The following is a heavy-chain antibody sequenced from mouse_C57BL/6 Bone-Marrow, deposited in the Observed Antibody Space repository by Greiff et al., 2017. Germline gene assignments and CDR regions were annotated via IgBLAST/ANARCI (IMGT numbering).Heavy chain of an antibody. CDR1: GYTFTSYW. V-gene: IGHV1-50*01. CDR2: IDPSDSYT. D-gene: IGHD4-1*01. CDR3: AKNWGFAY. J-gene: IGHJ3*01. Sequence: QVQLQQPGAELVKPGASVKLSCKASGYTFTSYWMQWVKQRPGQGLEWIGEIDPSDSYTNYNQKFKGKATLTVDTSSSTAYMQLSSLTSEDSAVYYGAKNWGFAYWGQGTLVTVSA.